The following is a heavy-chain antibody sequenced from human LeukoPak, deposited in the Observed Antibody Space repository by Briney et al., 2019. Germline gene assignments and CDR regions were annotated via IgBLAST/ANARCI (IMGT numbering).Heavy chain of an antibody. CDR2: MNPNSGNT. D-gene: IGHD2-2*01. CDR1: GYTFTSYG. Sequence: ASVKVSCKASGYTFTSYGISWVRQAPGQGLEWMGWMNPNSGNTGYAQKFQGRVTMTRNTSISTAYMELSGLRSEDTAVYYCAVTLGYCSSTSCSLDPWGQGTLVTVSS. J-gene: IGHJ5*02. CDR3: AVTLGYCSSTSCSLDP. V-gene: IGHV1-8*02.